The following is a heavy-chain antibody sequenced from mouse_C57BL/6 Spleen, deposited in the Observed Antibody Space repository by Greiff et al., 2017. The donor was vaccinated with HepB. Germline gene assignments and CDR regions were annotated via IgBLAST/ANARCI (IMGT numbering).Heavy chain of an antibody. CDR3: ARSGYYGSSHDAMDY. CDR1: GYTFTDYY. V-gene: IGHV1-75*01. J-gene: IGHJ4*01. D-gene: IGHD1-1*01. CDR2: IFPGSGST. Sequence: VQLQQSGPELVKPGASVKISCKASGYTFTDYYINWVKQRPGQGLEWIGWIFPGSGSTYYNEKFKGKATLTVDKSSSTAYMLLSSLTSEDSAVYFCARSGYYGSSHDAMDYWGQGTSVTVSS.